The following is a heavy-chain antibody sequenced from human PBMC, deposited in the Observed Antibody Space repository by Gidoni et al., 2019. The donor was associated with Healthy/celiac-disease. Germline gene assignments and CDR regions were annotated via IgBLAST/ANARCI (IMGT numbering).Heavy chain of an antibody. J-gene: IGHJ4*02. CDR3: ARLWLSSGWYGYFDY. D-gene: IGHD6-19*01. CDR2: IYYSGST. CDR1: GGSISSSSYY. V-gene: IGHV4-39*01. Sequence: QLQLQESGPGLVKPSETLSLTCTVSGGSISSSSYYWGWIRQPPGKGLEGIGSIYYSGSTYYNPSLKSRVTISVDTSKNQFSLKLSSVTAADTAVYYCARLWLSSGWYGYFDYWGQGTLVTVSS.